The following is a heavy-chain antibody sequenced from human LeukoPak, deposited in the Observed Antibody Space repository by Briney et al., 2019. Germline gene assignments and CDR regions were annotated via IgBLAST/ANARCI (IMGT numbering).Heavy chain of an antibody. CDR1: GYTFTGYY. CDR2: IDPNSGGT. V-gene: IGHV1-2*02. CDR3: ARDPEGYSSAWYGY. Sequence: ASVKVSCKASGYTFTGYYIHWVRQAPGQGPEWMGWIDPNSGGTDFAQEFQGRFTMTRDTSISTAYMELSRLRSDDTAVYYCARDPEGYSSAWYGYWGQGTLVTVSS. J-gene: IGHJ4*02. D-gene: IGHD6-19*01.